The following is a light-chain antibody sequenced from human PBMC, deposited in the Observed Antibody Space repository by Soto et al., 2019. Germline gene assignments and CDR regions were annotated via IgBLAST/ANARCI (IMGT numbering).Light chain of an antibody. CDR1: TGAVTSNHH. CDR2: DTS. J-gene: IGLJ2*01. CDR3: LLSYNAARV. V-gene: IGLV7-46*01. Sequence: QTVVTQEPSLTVSPGGTVTLTCGSSTGAVTSNHHPYWFQQKAGQAPRTLIYDTSNKHSWKPARFSGSLLGDKAALTLSGAQPADEAQYYCLLSYNAARVFGGGTKLTVL.